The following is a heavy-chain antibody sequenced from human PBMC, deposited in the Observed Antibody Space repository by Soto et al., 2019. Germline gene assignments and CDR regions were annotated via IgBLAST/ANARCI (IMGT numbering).Heavy chain of an antibody. Sequence: GASVKVSCKASGYSFTGHYMHWVRQAPGQGLEWMGWIDPKSGGTNYAQKFQDRVTMTTDTSISTAYMDLSRLRSDDTAVYYCSRDYDKSGYDYFDPWGQRTLVTVSS. CDR1: GYSFTGHY. CDR2: IDPKSGGT. J-gene: IGHJ5*02. V-gene: IGHV1-2*02. D-gene: IGHD3-22*01. CDR3: SRDYDKSGYDYFDP.